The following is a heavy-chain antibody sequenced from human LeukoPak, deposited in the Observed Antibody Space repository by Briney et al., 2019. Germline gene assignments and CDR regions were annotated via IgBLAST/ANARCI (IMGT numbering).Heavy chain of an antibody. CDR2: FYYGGST. Sequence: PSETLSLTCTVSRDSIGSSSDYWGWVRPPPGKGLEWIGSFYYGGSTYYNPSLKSRVTISVDTSKNQFSLELSSVTASDTAIYYCTRLDYWGQGTLVTVSS. CDR1: RDSIGSSSDY. J-gene: IGHJ4*02. V-gene: IGHV4-39*01. CDR3: TRLDY.